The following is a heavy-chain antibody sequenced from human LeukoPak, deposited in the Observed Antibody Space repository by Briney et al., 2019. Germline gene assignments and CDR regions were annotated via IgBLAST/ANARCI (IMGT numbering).Heavy chain of an antibody. V-gene: IGHV4-59*12. J-gene: IGHJ4*02. CDR1: GGSISSYY. CDR2: IYYSGST. D-gene: IGHD3-16*01. CDR3: AREGDDGRDY. Sequence: SETLSLTCTVSGGSISSYYWSWIRQPPGKGLEWIGYIYYSGSTNYNPSLKSRVTISVDTSKNQFSLKLSSVTAADTAVYYCAREGDDGRDYWGQGTLVTVSS.